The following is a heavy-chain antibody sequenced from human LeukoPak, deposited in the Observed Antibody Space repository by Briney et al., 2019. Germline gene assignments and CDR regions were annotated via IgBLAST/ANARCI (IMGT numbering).Heavy chain of an antibody. CDR1: KFTVSSNY. Sequence: GGSLRLSCAGSKFTVSSNYMSWVRQAPGKGLDWVSVLYSGGIRYYAGSVQGRFTISRDSSKNTLYLQMNYLLPEDTAVYYCASGDCTNGICSDYWGQGIQVTVSS. CDR2: LYSGGIR. D-gene: IGHD2-8*01. CDR3: ASGDCTNGICSDY. J-gene: IGHJ4*02. V-gene: IGHV3-66*02.